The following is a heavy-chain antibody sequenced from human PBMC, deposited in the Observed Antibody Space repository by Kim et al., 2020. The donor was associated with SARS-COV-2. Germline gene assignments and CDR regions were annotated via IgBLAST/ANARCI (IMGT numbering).Heavy chain of an antibody. Sequence: GGSLRLSCAASGFTFSVYGMHWVRQAPGKGLEWVAVIRSDGSNKYYADSVKGRFTISRDNFKNMLYLQMNSLRAEDTAVYYCENFESWGQGTLVTVSS. CDR2: IRSDGSNK. J-gene: IGHJ4*02. V-gene: IGHV3-33*06. CDR1: GFTFSVYG. CDR3: ENFES.